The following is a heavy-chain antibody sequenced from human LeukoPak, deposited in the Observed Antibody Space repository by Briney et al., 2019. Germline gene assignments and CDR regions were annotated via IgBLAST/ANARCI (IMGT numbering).Heavy chain of an antibody. CDR1: GGSISSHY. V-gene: IGHV4-59*11. CDR2: IYYSGST. D-gene: IGHD3-3*01. J-gene: IGHJ6*03. Sequence: SETLSLTCTVSGGSISSHYWSWIRQPPGKGLEWIGYIYYSGSTNYNPSLKSRVTISVDTSKNQFSLKLSSVTAADTAVYYCARALPNYDFWSGSPHYYYYMDVWGKGTTVTVSS. CDR3: ARALPNYDFWSGSPHYYYYMDV.